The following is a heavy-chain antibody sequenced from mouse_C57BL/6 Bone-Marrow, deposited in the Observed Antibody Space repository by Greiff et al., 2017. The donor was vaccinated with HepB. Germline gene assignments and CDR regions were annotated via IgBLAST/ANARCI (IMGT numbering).Heavy chain of an antibody. CDR2: INPNYGTT. CDR3: FSNYGSSLYAMDY. Sequence: VQLQQSGPELVKPGASVKISCKASGYSFTDYNMNWVKQSNGKSLEWIGVINPNYGTTSYNQKFKGKATLTVDQSSSTANMQLNSLTSEDSAVYYCFSNYGSSLYAMDYWGQGTSVTVSS. D-gene: IGHD1-1*01. CDR1: GYSFTDYN. V-gene: IGHV1-39*01. J-gene: IGHJ4*01.